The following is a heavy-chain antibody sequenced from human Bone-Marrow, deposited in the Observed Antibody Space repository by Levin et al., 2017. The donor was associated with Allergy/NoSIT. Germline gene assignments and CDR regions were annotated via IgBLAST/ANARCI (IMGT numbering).Heavy chain of an antibody. CDR2: VSTSAATR. J-gene: IGHJ4*02. CDR3: ARDTSGFDGNNYFDY. CDR1: GFTFSRFE. D-gene: IGHD5-24*01. Sequence: PGGSLRLSCVTSGFTFSRFEMNWVRQAPGKGLEWISYVSTSAATRSYADSVKGRFTISRDNAKNSLYLQMNSLRVEDTAVYYCARDTSGFDGNNYFDYWGQGTLVTVSS. V-gene: IGHV3-48*03.